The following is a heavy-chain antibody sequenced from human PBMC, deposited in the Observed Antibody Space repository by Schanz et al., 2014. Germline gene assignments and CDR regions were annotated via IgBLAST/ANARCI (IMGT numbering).Heavy chain of an antibody. Sequence: QVQLVESGGGVVQPGRSLRLSCSASGFTLSSYGRHWVRQAPGKGLEWLAVIWFDGTNEFTADSEKGQFTISIDTSKNTLYLLLNILSAKDAAVYYYAKEKEEAAADGSVFDYWGQGTLVTVSS. D-gene: IGHD6-25*01. CDR1: GFTLSSYG. V-gene: IGHV3-33*06. J-gene: IGHJ4*02. CDR3: AKEKEEAAADGSVFDY. CDR2: IWFDGTNE.